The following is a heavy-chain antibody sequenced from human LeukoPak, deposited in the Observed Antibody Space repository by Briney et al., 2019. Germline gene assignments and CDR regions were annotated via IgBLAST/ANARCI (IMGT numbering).Heavy chain of an antibody. Sequence: GGSLRLSCAASGFTFSSYGMSWVRQAPGKGLEWVSAISGSGGSTYYADSVKGRFTISRDNSKNTLYLQMNSLKTEDTAVYYCTRALWDDYYDSSGYYFQHWGQGTLVTVSS. J-gene: IGHJ1*01. CDR3: TRALWDDYYDSSGYYFQH. CDR2: ISGSGGST. V-gene: IGHV3-23*01. CDR1: GFTFSSYG. D-gene: IGHD3-22*01.